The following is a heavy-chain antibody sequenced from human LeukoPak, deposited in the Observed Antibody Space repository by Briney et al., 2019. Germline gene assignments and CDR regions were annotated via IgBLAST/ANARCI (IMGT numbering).Heavy chain of an antibody. J-gene: IGHJ5*02. CDR2: ITGSGTNR. V-gene: IGHV3-23*01. CDR3: AKSPQDRFVGGYDYNWFDP. CDR1: GFTFSNYA. D-gene: IGHD5-12*01. Sequence: QPGGSLRLSCVASGFTFSNYAMSWVRQAPGKGLEWVSAITGSGTNRYYADSVKGRFTISRDNSKNTLYPQMNSLRAEDTAVYYCAKSPQDRFVGGYDYNWFDPWGQGTLVTVSS.